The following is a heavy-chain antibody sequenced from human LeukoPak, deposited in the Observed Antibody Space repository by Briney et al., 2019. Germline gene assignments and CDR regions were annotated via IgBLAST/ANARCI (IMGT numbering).Heavy chain of an antibody. CDR1: GYTFTSYD. CDR2: MNPNSGNT. V-gene: IGHV1-8*01. CDR3: ARGVMGYYDSAILF. Sequence: ASVKVSCKASGYTFTSYDINWVRQATGQGLEWMGWMNPNSGNTGYAQEFQGRVTMTRNTSISTAYMELSSLRSEDTAVYYCARGVMGYYDSAILFWGQGTLVTVSS. J-gene: IGHJ4*02. D-gene: IGHD3-22*01.